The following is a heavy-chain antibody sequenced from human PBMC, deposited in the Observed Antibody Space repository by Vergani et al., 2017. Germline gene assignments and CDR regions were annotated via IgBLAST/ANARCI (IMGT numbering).Heavy chain of an antibody. D-gene: IGHD2-2*01. CDR2: MNPNSGNT. V-gene: IGHV1-8*01. CDR1: GYTFTSYD. CDR3: AXDLSSRLGPNWFDP. Sequence: QVQLVQSGAEVKKPGASLKVSCKASGYTFTSYDINWVRQATGQGLEWIGWMNPNSGNTGYAQKFQGGVTMTRDTSTSTAYMELSSLRSEDTAVYYCAXDLSSRLGPNWFDPWGQGTLVTVSS. J-gene: IGHJ5*02.